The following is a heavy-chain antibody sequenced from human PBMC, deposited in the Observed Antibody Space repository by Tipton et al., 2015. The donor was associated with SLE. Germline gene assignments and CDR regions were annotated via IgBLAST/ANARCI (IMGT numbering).Heavy chain of an antibody. CDR3: ARDSLGSSYYFDY. CDR2: TYYRSKWYN. CDR1: GDSVSRNSAA. V-gene: IGHV6-1*01. Sequence: GLVKPSQTLSLTCAISGDSVSRNSAAWNWIRQSPSRALEWLGRTYYRSKWYNEYAVSVKSRITINPDTSKNQLSLQLSSVTPEDTAVYYCARDSLGSSYYFDYWGQGTLVTVSS. J-gene: IGHJ4*02. D-gene: IGHD1-26*01.